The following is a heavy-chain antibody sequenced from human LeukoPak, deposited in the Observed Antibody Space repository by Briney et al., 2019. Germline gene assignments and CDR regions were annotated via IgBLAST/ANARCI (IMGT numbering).Heavy chain of an antibody. CDR1: GFTFSSYS. J-gene: IGHJ4*02. CDR2: ISSSSSTI. D-gene: IGHD4-23*01. Sequence: PGGSLRLSCAASGFTFSSYSMNWVRQAPGKGLEWVSYISSSSSTIYYADSVKGRFTISRDNAKNSPYLQMNSLRAEDTAVYYCASMDYGGTNPFDYWGQGTLVTVSS. CDR3: ASMDYGGTNPFDY. V-gene: IGHV3-48*01.